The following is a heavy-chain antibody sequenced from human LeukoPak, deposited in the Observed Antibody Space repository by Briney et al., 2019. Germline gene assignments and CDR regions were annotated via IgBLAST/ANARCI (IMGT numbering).Heavy chain of an antibody. V-gene: IGHV4-61*08. CDR3: ARYSILDAFDI. J-gene: IGHJ3*02. CDR2: IYYSGST. CDR1: GGSVSSGGYY. D-gene: IGHD3-3*02. Sequence: SETLSLTCAVSGGSVSSGGYYWSWIRQPPGKGLEWIGYIYYSGSTNYNPSLKSRVTISVDTSKNQFSLKLSSVTAADTAVYYCARYSILDAFDIWGQGTMVTVSS.